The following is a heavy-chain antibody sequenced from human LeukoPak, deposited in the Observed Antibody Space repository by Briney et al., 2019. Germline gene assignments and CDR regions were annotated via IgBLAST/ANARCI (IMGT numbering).Heavy chain of an antibody. J-gene: IGHJ3*02. Sequence: GSLRLSCSAPGFKFSTHWMSWFRQAPGKGLEWVALIKQDGSVIHYVDSVKGRFTISRDNAKNSLSLQMNSLRADDTAVYYCAGDEGWTFDIWGQGTKVTVSS. V-gene: IGHV3-7*01. CDR1: GFKFSTHW. CDR2: IKQDGSVI. CDR3: AGDEGWTFDI. D-gene: IGHD5-24*01.